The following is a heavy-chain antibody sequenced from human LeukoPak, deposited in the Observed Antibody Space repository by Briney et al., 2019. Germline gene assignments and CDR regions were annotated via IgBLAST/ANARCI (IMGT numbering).Heavy chain of an antibody. V-gene: IGHV3-23*01. CDR1: GFTFSSYA. Sequence: GGSLRLSCAASGFTFSSYAMSWVRQAPGKGLEWVSAISGSGGSTYYADSVKGRFTISRDNSKNTLYLQMNSLRAEDTAVYYCAKDSYIVVVPAARWSYWGQGTLVTVSS. D-gene: IGHD2-2*01. CDR2: ISGSGGST. CDR3: AKDSYIVVVPAARWSY. J-gene: IGHJ4*02.